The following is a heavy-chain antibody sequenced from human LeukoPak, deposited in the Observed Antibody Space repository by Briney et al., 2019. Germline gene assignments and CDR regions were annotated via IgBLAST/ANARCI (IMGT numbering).Heavy chain of an antibody. CDR2: ISGSGGST. V-gene: IGHV3-23*01. CDR3: ARMNDYYFDY. J-gene: IGHJ4*02. Sequence: GGSLRPSCAASGFTFSSYAMSWVRQAPGKGLEWVSGISGSGGSTYYADSVKGRFTISRDNFKNTLYLQMNSLRAEDTAVYYCARMNDYYFDYWGQGTLVTVSS. D-gene: IGHD3-16*01. CDR1: GFTFSSYA.